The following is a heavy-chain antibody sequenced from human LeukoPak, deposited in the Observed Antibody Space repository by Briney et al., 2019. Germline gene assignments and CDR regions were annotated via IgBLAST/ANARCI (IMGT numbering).Heavy chain of an antibody. Sequence: ASVKVSCKASGYTFTSYAMNWVRQAPGQGLEWMGWINTNTGNPTYAQGFTGRFVFSLDTSVSTAYLQISSLKAEDTAVYYCARVGILTGYYYDAFDIWGQGTMVTVSS. CDR2: INTNTGNP. CDR3: ARVGILTGYYYDAFDI. J-gene: IGHJ3*02. CDR1: GYTFTSYA. D-gene: IGHD3-9*01. V-gene: IGHV7-4-1*02.